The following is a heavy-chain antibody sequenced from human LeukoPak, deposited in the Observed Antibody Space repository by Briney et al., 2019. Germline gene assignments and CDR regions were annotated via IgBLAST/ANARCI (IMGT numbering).Heavy chain of an antibody. J-gene: IGHJ4*02. Sequence: GASVKVSCKASGYTFTGYYMHWVRQAPGQGLEWMGWINPNSGGTNYAQKLQGRVTMTTDTSTSTAYMELRSLRSDDTAVYYCARLRRVGDYFDYWGQGTLVTVSS. V-gene: IGHV1-2*02. CDR2: INPNSGGT. CDR1: GYTFTGYY. D-gene: IGHD2-15*01. CDR3: ARLRRVGDYFDY.